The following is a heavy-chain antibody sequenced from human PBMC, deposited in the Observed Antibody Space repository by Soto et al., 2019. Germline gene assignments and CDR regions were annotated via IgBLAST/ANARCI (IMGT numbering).Heavy chain of an antibody. CDR3: AKGDLLWDPFDS. CDR1: GLAFSNYA. CDR2: ITASGYST. D-gene: IGHD3-16*01. V-gene: IGHV3-23*01. J-gene: IGHJ4*02. Sequence: EAQLLESGGGLVQPGGSLRLSCAASGLAFSNYAMTWVRQAPGKGLEWVSIITASGYSTYSGGAVKGRFTTSRDNSRSTLYLQMKGLRADDTVVYYCAKGDLLWDPFDSWGQGTLVTVSS.